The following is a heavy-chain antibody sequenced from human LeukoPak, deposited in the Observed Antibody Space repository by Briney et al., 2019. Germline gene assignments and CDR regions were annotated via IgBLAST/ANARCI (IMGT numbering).Heavy chain of an antibody. CDR1: GFTFSSYW. V-gene: IGHV3-7*01. CDR2: IEQDGSEK. D-gene: IGHD1-1*01. J-gene: IGHJ4*02. Sequence: GGSLRLSCAASGFTFSSYWMSWVRQAPGKGLEWVANIEQDGSEKYYVDSVRGRFTISRDNAKNSLYLQMNSLRVEDTAVYYCARAGVARHWIPGYFDYWGQGTLVTVSS. CDR3: ARAGVARHWIPGYFDY.